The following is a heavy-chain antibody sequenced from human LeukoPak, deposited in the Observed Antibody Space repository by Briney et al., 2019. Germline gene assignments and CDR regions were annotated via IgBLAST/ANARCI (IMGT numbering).Heavy chain of an antibody. Sequence: GASVKVSCKASGYTFNGYHIHWVRQAPGQGLEWMGWINPNSGVTKYAQQFQGRVTMIWDTSVSTAYMELYRLTSDDTAMYYCARFGVVTNDAFDIWGQGTMVTISS. CDR3: ARFGVVTNDAFDI. CDR2: INPNSGVT. J-gene: IGHJ3*02. V-gene: IGHV1-2*02. D-gene: IGHD3-3*01. CDR1: GYTFNGYH.